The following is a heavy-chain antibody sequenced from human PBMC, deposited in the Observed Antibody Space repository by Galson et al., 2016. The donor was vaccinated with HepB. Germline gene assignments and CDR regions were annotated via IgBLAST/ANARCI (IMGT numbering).Heavy chain of an antibody. CDR2: IAGSGAPT. CDR1: GFTFNIYA. Sequence: SLRLSCAASGFTFNIYAMRWVRQAPGKGLEWVAAIAGSGAPTNYADSVKGRFTISRDNSKNTLYLQMNSLRAEDTAVYYCAKGLYGDYSYFDDWGQGTLVTVSS. CDR3: AKGLYGDYSYFDD. V-gene: IGHV3-23*01. J-gene: IGHJ4*02. D-gene: IGHD4-17*01.